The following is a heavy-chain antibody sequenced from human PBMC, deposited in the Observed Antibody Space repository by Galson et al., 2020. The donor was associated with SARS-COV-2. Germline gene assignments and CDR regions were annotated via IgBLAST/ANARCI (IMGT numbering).Heavy chain of an antibody. D-gene: IGHD3-16*01. CDR1: GSSISRGYS. Sequence: SETLSPTCAVSGSSISRGYSWGWIRQPPGKGLEWIGTIYQDGNTYYNPSLKSRVTTTIDTSKNQFSLKLTSVTAADTAVYYCARADEGYDYVWEVYYYYMDVWGKGTTVIISS. J-gene: IGHJ6*03. CDR2: IYQDGNT. V-gene: IGHV4-38-2*01. CDR3: ARADEGYDYVWEVYYYYMDV.